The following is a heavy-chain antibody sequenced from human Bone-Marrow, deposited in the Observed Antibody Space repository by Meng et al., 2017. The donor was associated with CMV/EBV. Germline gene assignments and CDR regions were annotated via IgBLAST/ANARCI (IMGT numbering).Heavy chain of an antibody. D-gene: IGHD3-3*01. V-gene: IGHV1-46*01. Sequence: ASVKVSCKASGYTFTSYYMHWVRQAPGQGLEWMGIINPSGGSTSYAQKFQGRVTMTRDTSTSTVYMELSSPRSEDTAVYYCARESDFWSGSVGYYYGMDVWGQGTTVTVSS. CDR1: GYTFTSYY. CDR2: INPSGGST. J-gene: IGHJ6*02. CDR3: ARESDFWSGSVGYYYGMDV.